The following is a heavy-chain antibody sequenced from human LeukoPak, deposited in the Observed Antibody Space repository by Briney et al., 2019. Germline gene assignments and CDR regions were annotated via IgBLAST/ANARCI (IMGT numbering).Heavy chain of an antibody. Sequence: GGSLRLSCAASGFTFSSYAMSWVRQAPGKGLEWVSAISGSGGSAYYADSVKGRFTISRDNSKNTLYLQMNSLRAEDTAVYYCAKDGVPATAPSDYWGQGTLVTVSS. CDR1: GFTFSSYA. V-gene: IGHV3-23*01. J-gene: IGHJ4*02. D-gene: IGHD2-2*01. CDR2: ISGSGGSA. CDR3: AKDGVPATAPSDY.